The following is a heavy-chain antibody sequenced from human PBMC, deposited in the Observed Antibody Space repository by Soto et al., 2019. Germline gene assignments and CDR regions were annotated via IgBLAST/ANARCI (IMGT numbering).Heavy chain of an antibody. CDR2: IYHGGST. J-gene: IGHJ5*02. CDR3: ARVPDR. Sequence: SETLSLTCAVSGGSISSGGYSWSWIRQPPGKGLEWIGYIYHGGSTYYNPSLXXRVTISVDRSKNQFSLKLSSVTAADTAVYYCARVPDRWGQGTLVTVSS. CDR1: GGSISSGGYS. D-gene: IGHD2-2*01. V-gene: IGHV4-30-2*01.